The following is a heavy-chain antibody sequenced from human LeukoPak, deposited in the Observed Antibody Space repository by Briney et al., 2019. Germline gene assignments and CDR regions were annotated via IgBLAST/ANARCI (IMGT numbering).Heavy chain of an antibody. CDR1: GFTFSSYW. CDR2: IKQDGSEK. V-gene: IGHV3-7*03. Sequence: GGSLRLSCAASGFTFSSYWMTWVRQAPGKGLEWVANIKQDGSEKYYVDSVKGRFTISRDNAKNSLYLQMNSLRAEDTAVYYCARGRYLDWLPYFFDYWGQGILVTVSS. J-gene: IGHJ4*02. D-gene: IGHD3-9*01. CDR3: ARGRYLDWLPYFFDY.